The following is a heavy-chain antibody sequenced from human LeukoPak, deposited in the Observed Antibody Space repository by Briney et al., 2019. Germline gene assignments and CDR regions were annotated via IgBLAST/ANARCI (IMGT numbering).Heavy chain of an antibody. V-gene: IGHV4-59*01. CDR2: IYYSGST. CDR3: ARLLGGDPYHMDV. D-gene: IGHD3-3*01. Sequence: SETLSLTCTFSGGSISTYYWSWIRQPPGKGLEWIGYIYYSGSTDYNPSLKSRVTISVDTSKNQFSLRLNSVTTADTAVYYCARLLGGDPYHMDVWGKGTTVTVSS. J-gene: IGHJ6*03. CDR1: GGSISTYY.